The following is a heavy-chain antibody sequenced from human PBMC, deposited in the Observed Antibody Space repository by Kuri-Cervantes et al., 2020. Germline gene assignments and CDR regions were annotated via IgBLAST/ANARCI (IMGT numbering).Heavy chain of an antibody. CDR3: AREVDGSPNGADY. J-gene: IGHJ4*02. D-gene: IGHD6-19*01. Sequence: GGSLRLSCEASGFTFSDHYMDWVRQAPGKGLEWVGRTRNKANSYTTEYAASVKGRFTISRDDTKNSLYLQMNSMRDEDAAVYYCAREVDGSPNGADYWGQGTLVTVSS. V-gene: IGHV3-72*01. CDR1: GFTFSDHY. CDR2: TRNKANSYTT.